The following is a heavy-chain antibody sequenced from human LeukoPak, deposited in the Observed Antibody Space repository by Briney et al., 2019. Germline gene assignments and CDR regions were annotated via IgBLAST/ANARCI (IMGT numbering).Heavy chain of an antibody. J-gene: IGHJ5*02. Sequence: GASVKVSCKASGYTFTGYYMHWVRQAPGQGLEWMGWINPNSGGTNYAQKFQGRVTMTRDTSISTAYMELSRLRSDDTAVYYCARGGAPLRELVLLWFGELFAKTENWFDPWGQGTLVTVSS. CDR2: INPNSGGT. V-gene: IGHV1-2*02. CDR3: ARGGAPLRELVLLWFGELFAKTENWFDP. CDR1: GYTFTGYY. D-gene: IGHD3-10*01.